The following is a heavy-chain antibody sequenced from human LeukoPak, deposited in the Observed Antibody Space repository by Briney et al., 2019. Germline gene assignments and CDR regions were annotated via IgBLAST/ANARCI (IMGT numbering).Heavy chain of an antibody. V-gene: IGHV4-31*03. Sequence: SETLSLTCTVSGGSINSGAYYWNWIRQHPGKGLEWLGYIYYSGSTYYNPSLKSRVTISIDTSKNQFSLKLGSVTVADTAVYYCAKTRFLEHDYWGQGTLVTVSS. J-gene: IGHJ4*02. D-gene: IGHD3-3*01. CDR1: GGSINSGAYY. CDR2: IYYSGST. CDR3: AKTRFLEHDY.